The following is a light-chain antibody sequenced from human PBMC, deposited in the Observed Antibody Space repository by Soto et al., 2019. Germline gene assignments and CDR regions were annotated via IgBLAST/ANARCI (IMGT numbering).Light chain of an antibody. CDR2: RDT. CDR1: TSNIGASYD. CDR3: QAYDNSLGVSVL. J-gene: IGLJ3*02. V-gene: IGLV1-40*01. Sequence: QSKLTQPPSVSGAPGQTVTISCTGSTSNIGASYDVHWYQQLPGSAPNLLIYRDTHRPSGIPNRFSGSKSGTSASLAITGLQAEDEADYYCQAYDNSLGVSVLFGGGTKLTVL.